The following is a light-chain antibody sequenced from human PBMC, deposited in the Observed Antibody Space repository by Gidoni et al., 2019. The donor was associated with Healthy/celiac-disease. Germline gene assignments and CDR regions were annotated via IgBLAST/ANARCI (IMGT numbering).Light chain of an antibody. CDR1: QSVSSSY. CDR2: AAS. CDR3: QQYGSSRPLT. J-gene: IGKJ4*01. Sequence: ENVLTQSPGTLSLSPGERATLSCRASQSVSSSYLAWYQQKPGQPPRLLIYAASSRATGIPDRFSGSGSGTDFTLTISRLEPEDFAVYYCQQYGSSRPLTFGGGTKVEIK. V-gene: IGKV3-20*01.